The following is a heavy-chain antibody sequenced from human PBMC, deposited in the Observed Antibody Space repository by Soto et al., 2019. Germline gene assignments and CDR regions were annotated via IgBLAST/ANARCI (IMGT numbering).Heavy chain of an antibody. CDR2: INPNSGGT. D-gene: IGHD1-26*01. J-gene: IGHJ4*02. CDR3: ARCLGPTDSDFDY. V-gene: IGHV1-2*02. CDR1: GYTFTGYY. Sequence: GASVKVSCKASGYTFTGYYMHWVRQAPGQGLEWMGWINPNSGGTNYAQKLQGRVTMTTDTSTSTAYMELRSLRSDDTAVYYCARCLGPTDSDFDYWGQGTLVTVSS.